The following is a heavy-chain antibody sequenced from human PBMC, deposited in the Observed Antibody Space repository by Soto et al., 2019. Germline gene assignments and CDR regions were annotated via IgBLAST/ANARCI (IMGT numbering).Heavy chain of an antibody. CDR3: ARGGERYFDWPSPARYYYYGMDV. V-gene: IGHV1-69*01. CDR1: GGTFSSYA. J-gene: IGHJ6*02. CDR2: IIPIFGTA. D-gene: IGHD3-9*01. Sequence: QVQLVQSGAEVKKPGSSVKVSCKASGGTFSSYAISWVRQAPGQGLEWMGGIIPIFGTANYAQKFQGRVTITADESTSTAYMELSSLRSGDTAVYYCARGGERYFDWPSPARYYYYGMDVWGQGTTVTVSS.